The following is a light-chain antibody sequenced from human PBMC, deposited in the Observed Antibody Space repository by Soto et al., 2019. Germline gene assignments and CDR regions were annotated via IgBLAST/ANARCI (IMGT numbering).Light chain of an antibody. J-gene: IGKJ1*01. CDR2: KAS. CDR3: QQYNSYSWT. V-gene: IGKV1-5*03. CDR1: QSISSW. Sequence: DIQMTPSPSTLSASVVYRVTITCLASQSISSWLAWYQQKPGKAPKLLIYKASSLESGVPSRFSGSGSGTEFTLTISSLQPDDFATYYCQQYNSYSWTFGQGTKGDIK.